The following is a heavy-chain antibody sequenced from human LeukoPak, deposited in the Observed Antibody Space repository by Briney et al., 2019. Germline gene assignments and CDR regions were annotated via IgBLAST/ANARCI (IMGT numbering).Heavy chain of an antibody. Sequence: SETLSLTCTVSGGSISSYYWSWVRQPPGKGLEWIGYIYYSGSTNYNPSLKSRVTISVDMSKNQFSLKLSSVTAADTAVYYCARTTEGYCSSTRCYGFSYYYYMDVWGKGTTVTISS. CDR3: ARTTEGYCSSTRCYGFSYYYYMDV. CDR1: GGSISSYY. D-gene: IGHD2-2*01. V-gene: IGHV4-59*01. J-gene: IGHJ6*03. CDR2: IYYSGST.